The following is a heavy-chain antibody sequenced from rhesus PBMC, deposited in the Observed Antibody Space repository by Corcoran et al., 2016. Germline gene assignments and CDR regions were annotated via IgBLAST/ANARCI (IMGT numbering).Heavy chain of an antibody. V-gene: IGHV1-111*02. CDR1: GYTFTDYY. Sequence: EVQLVQSGAEVKKPGASVKISCKASGYTFTDYYLHWVRQAPGKGLEWMGRVDPEDGEAIHAQNVPDRVTIAADTSTDTAYMELSSLRSEDTAVYYCATDRKYCSSTYCSSDYWGQGVLVTVSS. J-gene: IGHJ4*01. CDR3: ATDRKYCSSTYCSSDY. D-gene: IGHD2-15*01. CDR2: VDPEDGEA.